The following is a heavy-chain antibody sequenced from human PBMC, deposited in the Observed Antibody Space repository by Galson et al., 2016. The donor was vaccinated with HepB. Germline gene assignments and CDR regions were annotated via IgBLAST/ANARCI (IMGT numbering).Heavy chain of an antibody. Sequence: SLRLSCAASGFTFNTYAMTWVRQAPGKGLEWVSSISSSDGRTWYADSVRGRFTISTDNSKTTLYVQMNSLRVADSAIYYCAKSQFALPDSGWFNAFDLWGQGTMVTVSS. D-gene: IGHD6-19*01. V-gene: IGHV3-23*01. J-gene: IGHJ3*01. CDR1: GFTFNTYA. CDR2: ISSSDGRT. CDR3: AKSQFALPDSGWFNAFDL.